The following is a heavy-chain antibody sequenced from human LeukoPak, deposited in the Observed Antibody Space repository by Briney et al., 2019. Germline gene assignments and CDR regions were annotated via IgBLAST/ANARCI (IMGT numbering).Heavy chain of an antibody. CDR1: GFTFDDYG. J-gene: IGHJ4*02. V-gene: IGHV3-20*04. Sequence: GGSLRLSCAASGFTFDDYGMSWVRQAPGKGLEWVSGINWNGGSTGYADSVKGRFTISRDNAKNSLYLQMNSLRAEDTALYYCARDVLEHIVVVTAIAGLGYWGQGTLVTVSS. D-gene: IGHD2-21*02. CDR2: INWNGGST. CDR3: ARDVLEHIVVVTAIAGLGY.